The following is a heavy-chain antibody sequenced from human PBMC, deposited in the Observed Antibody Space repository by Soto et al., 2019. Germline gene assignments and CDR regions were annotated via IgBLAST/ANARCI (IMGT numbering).Heavy chain of an antibody. D-gene: IGHD3-3*01. Sequence: QVQLVESGGGVVQPGRSLRLSCAASGFTFSSYARHWVRKAPGKGLEWVAVISYDGSNKNYADSVKGRFTISRDNSKNTLYLQMNSLRAEDTAVYYCARGYDFWSGYYYPYGMDVWGQGTTVTVSS. CDR3: ARGYDFWSGYYYPYGMDV. V-gene: IGHV3-30-3*01. CDR2: ISYDGSNK. J-gene: IGHJ6*02. CDR1: GFTFSSYA.